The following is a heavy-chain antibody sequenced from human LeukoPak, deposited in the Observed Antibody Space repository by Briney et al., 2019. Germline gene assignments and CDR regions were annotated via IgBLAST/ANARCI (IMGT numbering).Heavy chain of an antibody. J-gene: IGHJ4*02. CDR2: INHSGST. CDR3: ARGRIADY. Sequence: SETLSLTCAVYGGSFSGYYWSWIRQPPGKGLEWIGEINHSGSTNYNPSLKSRVTISVDTSKNQSSLKLSSVTAADTAVYYCARGRIADYWGQGTLVTVSS. V-gene: IGHV4-34*01. CDR1: GGSFSGYY.